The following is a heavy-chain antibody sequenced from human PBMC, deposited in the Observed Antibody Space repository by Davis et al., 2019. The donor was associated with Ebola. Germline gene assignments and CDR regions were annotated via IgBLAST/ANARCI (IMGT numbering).Heavy chain of an antibody. Sequence: AASVKVSCKASGYTFTGYAMHWVRQAPGQRLEWMGWVHGGNGNTKYSQRFQGRVTITTDTSASTVYLDLTSLRSDDTAVFYCARASFGYNSGWYADYWGPGSLVTVSS. CDR3: ARASFGYNSGWYADY. J-gene: IGHJ4*02. CDR1: GYTFTGYA. D-gene: IGHD6-19*01. V-gene: IGHV1-3*01. CDR2: VHGGNGNT.